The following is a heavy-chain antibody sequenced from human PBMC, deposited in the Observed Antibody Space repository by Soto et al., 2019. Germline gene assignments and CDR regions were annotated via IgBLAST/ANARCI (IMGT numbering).Heavy chain of an antibody. J-gene: IGHJ4*02. CDR2: IIPIFGTA. CDR1: GGTFSSYA. CDR3: APRIAADGLDY. D-gene: IGHD6-13*01. Sequence: GVSVKVSCKASGGTFSSYAISWVRQAPGQGLEWMGGIIPIFGTANYAQKFQGRVTITADESTSTAYMELSSLRSEDTAVYYCAPRIAADGLDYCGQGTLVTVSS. V-gene: IGHV1-69*13.